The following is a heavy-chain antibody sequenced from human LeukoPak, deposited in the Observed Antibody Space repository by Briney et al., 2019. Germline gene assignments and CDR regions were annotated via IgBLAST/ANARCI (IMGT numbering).Heavy chain of an antibody. D-gene: IGHD6-19*01. CDR3: ARGSGQWLVRRWFDP. CDR2: IDHSGST. CDR1: GGSFSGYY. V-gene: IGHV4-34*01. Sequence: SETLSLTCAVYGGSFSGYYWSWIRQPPGKGLEWIAEIDHSGSTNYNPSLKTRVTISLDTSKNQFSLKLRSVTAADTAVYFCARGSGQWLVRRWFDPWGQGTLVTVSS. J-gene: IGHJ5*02.